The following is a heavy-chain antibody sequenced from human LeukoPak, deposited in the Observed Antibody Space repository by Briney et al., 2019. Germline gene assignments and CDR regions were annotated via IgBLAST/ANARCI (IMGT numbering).Heavy chain of an antibody. CDR1: GFTFSNYA. D-gene: IGHD6-6*01. CDR3: ARWVSSSYDAFDI. J-gene: IGHJ3*02. V-gene: IGHV3-64*01. Sequence: GGSLRLSCAASGFTFSNYAMHWVRQAPGKGLEYVSAISSNGGSTYYANSVKGRFTISRDNSKSTLYLQMGSLRAEDMAVYYCARWVSSSYDAFDIWGQGTMVTVSS. CDR2: ISSNGGST.